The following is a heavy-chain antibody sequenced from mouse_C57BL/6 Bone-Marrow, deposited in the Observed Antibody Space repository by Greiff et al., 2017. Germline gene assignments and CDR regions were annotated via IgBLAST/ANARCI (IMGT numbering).Heavy chain of an antibody. CDR2: IDPNSGGT. D-gene: IGHD1-1*01. J-gene: IGHJ4*01. CDR3: ARPITTVNYYAMDY. Sequence: QVQLQQSGAELVKPGASVKLSCKASGYTFTSYWMHWVKQRPGRGLEWIGRIDPNSGGTKYNEKFKSKATLTVDKPSSTAYMQLSSLTSEDSAVYYCARPITTVNYYAMDYWGQGTSVTVSS. V-gene: IGHV1-72*01. CDR1: GYTFTSYW.